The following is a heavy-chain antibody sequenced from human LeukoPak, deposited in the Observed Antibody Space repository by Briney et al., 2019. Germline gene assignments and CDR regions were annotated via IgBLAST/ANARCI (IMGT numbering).Heavy chain of an antibody. CDR1: GFTLRSYA. CDR3: AKDLTYTSGWLLHY. J-gene: IGHJ4*02. Sequence: PGGSLRLSCAASGFTLRSYAISWVRQAPGKGLEWVSGISGSGAGTYYADSVKGRLTISRDNSKNTLYLQMNSLRAEDTAVYYCAKDLTYTSGWLLHYWGQGTLVTVSS. V-gene: IGHV3-23*01. CDR2: ISGSGAGT. D-gene: IGHD6-19*01.